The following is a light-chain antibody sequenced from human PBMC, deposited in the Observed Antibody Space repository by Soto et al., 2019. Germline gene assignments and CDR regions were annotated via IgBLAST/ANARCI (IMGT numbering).Light chain of an antibody. V-gene: IGKV3-15*01. CDR3: QHFITWPPLFT. CDR2: ATS. J-gene: IGKJ3*01. CDR1: QNIRDN. Sequence: TQSRATMSVSPWERATLSFRASQNIRDNLAWYQQRPGQAPRLLIYATSTRATGVPARFSGRGFGSDFTLTIHKLQSEDFAIYYCQHFITWPPLFTFGPGTKVDI.